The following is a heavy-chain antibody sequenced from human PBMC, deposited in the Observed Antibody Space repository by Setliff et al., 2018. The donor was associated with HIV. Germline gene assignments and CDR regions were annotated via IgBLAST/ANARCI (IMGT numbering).Heavy chain of an antibody. J-gene: IGHJ3*02. Sequence: GASVKVSCKASGYTFTNYDVNWLRQATGQGLEWMGWMTPNSGNTGSAQKFRGRVSMTRNISISTAYMELRSLTSEDTAVYFCARGLGALEWEKRDGDAFDIWGQGTMVTVSS. V-gene: IGHV1-8*02. CDR2: MTPNSGNT. CDR1: GYTFTNYD. D-gene: IGHD3-3*01. CDR3: ARGLGALEWEKRDGDAFDI.